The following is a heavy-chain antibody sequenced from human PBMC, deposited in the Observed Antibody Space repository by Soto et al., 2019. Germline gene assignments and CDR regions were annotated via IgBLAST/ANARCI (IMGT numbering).Heavy chain of an antibody. Sequence: QVTLKESGPVLVKPTETLTLTCTVSGFSLSSARMGVSWIRQPPGKALEWLAHIFSNDEISYSTSLKSRLTISKDTSISQVVLNMTNMAPVDTATYYCARIDWEYYFDYWGQGTLVTVSS. CDR2: IFSNDEI. CDR3: ARIDWEYYFDY. D-gene: IGHD1-26*01. J-gene: IGHJ4*02. V-gene: IGHV2-26*01. CDR1: GFSLSSARMG.